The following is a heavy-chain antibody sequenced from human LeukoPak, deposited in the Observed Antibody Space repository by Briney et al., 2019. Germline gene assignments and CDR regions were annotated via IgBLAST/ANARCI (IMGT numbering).Heavy chain of an antibody. V-gene: IGHV4-34*01. J-gene: IGHJ5*02. CDR1: GGSFSDYD. D-gene: IGHD4-23*01. CDR2: ISHSGTT. CDR3: ARGGAPHDYGGWFDP. Sequence: SETLSLTCAVYGGSFSDYDWSWIRQPPGKGLEWIGEISHSGTTNCDPSLKSRISMSIDTSRSQFSLNLRSVTAADTAVYYCARGGAPHDYGGWFDPWGQGTLVTVSS.